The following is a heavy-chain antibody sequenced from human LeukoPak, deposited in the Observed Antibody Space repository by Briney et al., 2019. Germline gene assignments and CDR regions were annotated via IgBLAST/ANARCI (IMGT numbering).Heavy chain of an antibody. V-gene: IGHV3-21*01. J-gene: IGHJ6*02. CDR1: GFTFSSYA. D-gene: IGHD3-16*01. CDR3: AREGGYQYYYAMDV. CDR2: ISSSGSYI. Sequence: GGSLRLSCAASGFTFSSYAMSWVRQAPGKGLEWVSSISSSGSYISSADSVKGRFTISRDNAKNSLYLQMNSLRPEDTAVYYCAREGGYQYYYAMDVWGQGTTVTVSS.